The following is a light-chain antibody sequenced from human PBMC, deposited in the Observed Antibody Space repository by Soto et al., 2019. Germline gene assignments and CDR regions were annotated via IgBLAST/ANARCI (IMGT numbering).Light chain of an antibody. J-gene: IGLJ1*01. V-gene: IGLV2-8*01. CDR2: EVS. CDR1: SSDVGAYNY. Sequence: VLTQPPSASGSPGQSVAISCTGTSSDVGAYNYVAWYQQHPGKVPKLMIYEVSKRPSGVPDRFSGSKSGNTASLTVSGLQADDEADYYCSSYAGSDVFVFGTGTKV. CDR3: SSYAGSDVFV.